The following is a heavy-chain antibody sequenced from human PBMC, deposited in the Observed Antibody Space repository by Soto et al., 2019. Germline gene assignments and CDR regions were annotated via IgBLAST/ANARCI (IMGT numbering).Heavy chain of an antibody. CDR3: AXDYYGAGSQYYYYGMEV. CDR1: GDSITSGGYY. J-gene: IGHJ6*02. Sequence: PSETLSLTCTVSGDSITSGGYYWSWLRQPPGKGLEWIGYIYHSGGASYNPSLRGRAVISIDTSKNQFSLRLNAVTAADTATYYCAXDYYGAGSQYYYYGMEVWGQGTTVTVSS. V-gene: IGHV4-31*03. D-gene: IGHD3-10*01. CDR2: IYHSGGA.